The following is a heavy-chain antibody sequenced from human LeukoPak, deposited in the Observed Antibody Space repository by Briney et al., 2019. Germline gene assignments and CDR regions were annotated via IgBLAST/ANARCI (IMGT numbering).Heavy chain of an antibody. J-gene: IGHJ4*02. V-gene: IGHV3-23*01. CDR1: AFTFSIYA. CDR3: ARDRPNYYGSDGHYYRRDGDY. CDR2: ITSRGEST. D-gene: IGHD3-22*01. Sequence: GGSLRLSCSAFAFTFSIYAMSWVRQAPGKGLQWVSSITSRGESTWYVDSVKGRFTITRDNSENTLYLQMHSLRAEDTAVYYCARDRPNYYGSDGHYYRRDGDYWGRGTLVSVSS.